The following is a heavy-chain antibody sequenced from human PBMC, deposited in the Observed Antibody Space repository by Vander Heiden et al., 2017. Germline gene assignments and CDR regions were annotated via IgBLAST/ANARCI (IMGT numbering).Heavy chain of an antibody. CDR1: GFGFSNYD. V-gene: IGHV3-13*01. J-gene: IGHJ5*02. CDR3: ARVRWGSYES. Sequence: EVQLVESGGGLVQPGGSLRPSFAASGFGFSNYDMHWVRQVTGKGLEWVSAVDTAGDTFYPASVKGRFTISREDATNSLYLQMNSLRAGDTAVYYCARVRWGSYESWGQGTLVTVSS. CDR2: VDTAGDT. D-gene: IGHD7-27*01.